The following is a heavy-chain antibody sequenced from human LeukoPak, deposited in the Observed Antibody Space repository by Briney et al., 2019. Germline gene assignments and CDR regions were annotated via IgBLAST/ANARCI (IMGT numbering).Heavy chain of an antibody. V-gene: IGHV1-69*04. Sequence: SVKVSCKASGDTFSSYAIRWVRQAPGQGLEWMGRIIPILGIANYAQKFQGRVTITADKSTSTAYMELSSLRSEDTAVYYCARSPSYTAMVYYFDYWGQGTLVTVSS. J-gene: IGHJ4*02. CDR2: IIPILGIA. CDR1: GDTFSSYA. D-gene: IGHD5-18*01. CDR3: ARSPSYTAMVYYFDY.